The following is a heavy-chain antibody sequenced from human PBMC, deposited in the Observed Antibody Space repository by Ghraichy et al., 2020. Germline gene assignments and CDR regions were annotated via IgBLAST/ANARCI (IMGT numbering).Heavy chain of an antibody. Sequence: SVKVSCKASGGTFSSYAISWVRQAPGQGLEWMGGIIPIFGTANYAQKFQGRVTITADESTSTAYMELSSLRSEDTAVYYCAREYGDCSSTSCYNWNYSFFDYWGQGTLVTVSS. J-gene: IGHJ4*02. CDR3: AREYGDCSSTSCYNWNYSFFDY. CDR2: IIPIFGTA. D-gene: IGHD2-2*02. CDR1: GGTFSSYA. V-gene: IGHV1-69*13.